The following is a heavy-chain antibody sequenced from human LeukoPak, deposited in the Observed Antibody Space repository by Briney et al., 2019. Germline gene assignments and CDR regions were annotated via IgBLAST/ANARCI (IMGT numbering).Heavy chain of an antibody. J-gene: IGHJ6*02. CDR3: ANGMAYGSGSYRYYYGMDV. CDR2: ISGSGGST. D-gene: IGHD3-10*01. V-gene: IGHV3-23*01. Sequence: GGSLRLSCAASGFTFSSYAMSWVRQAPGKGLEWVSAISGSGGSTYYADSVKGRFTISRGNSKNTLYLQMNSLRAEDTAVYYCANGMAYGSGSYRYYYGMDVWGQGTTVTVSS. CDR1: GFTFSSYA.